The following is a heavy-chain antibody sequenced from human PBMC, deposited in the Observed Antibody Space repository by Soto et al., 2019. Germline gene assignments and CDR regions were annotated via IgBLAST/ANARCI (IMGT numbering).Heavy chain of an antibody. J-gene: IGHJ5*02. Sequence: SETLSLTCTVSGGSISSGGYYWSWLRQHPGKGLEWIGYIYYSGSTYYNPSLKSRVTISVDTSKNQFSLKLSSVTAADTAVYYCARESQVAAPVVRYDPWGQGALVTVSS. CDR2: IYYSGST. CDR1: GGSISSGGYY. CDR3: ARESQVAAPVVRYDP. D-gene: IGHD6-25*01. V-gene: IGHV4-31*03.